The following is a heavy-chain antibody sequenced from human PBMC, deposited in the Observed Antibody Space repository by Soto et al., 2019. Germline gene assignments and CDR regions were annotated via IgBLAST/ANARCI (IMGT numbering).Heavy chain of an antibody. CDR3: AKSVPDPACRGGGCHRTFDY. D-gene: IGHD2-15*01. CDR1: GFTLGAYV. V-gene: IGHV3-30*18. CDR2: ISADGRDL. J-gene: IGHJ4*02. Sequence: GGSLRLSCTASGFTLGAYVMHWVRQAQGKGPEWVAAISADGRDLFYAASVEGRFTISRGNSKNTLFLQMNSLTSEDTSVYSCAKSVPDPACRGGGCHRTFDYWGQGTLVTVSS.